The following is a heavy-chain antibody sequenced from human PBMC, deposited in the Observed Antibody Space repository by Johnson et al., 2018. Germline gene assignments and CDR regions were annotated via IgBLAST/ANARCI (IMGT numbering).Heavy chain of an antibody. Sequence: EVQLVESGGGLVKPGGSLRLSCAASDFTFTHAWMNWVRQAPGKGLEWVARIYSKTDGGTTDYAAPVKGRFSISRDDSKTTLYLQMNSLNTEDTAIYYCTTDTLDAFDVWGQGTMVTVSS. CDR1: DFTFTHAW. V-gene: IGHV3-15*07. CDR3: TTDTLDAFDV. J-gene: IGHJ3*01. CDR2: IYSKTDGGTT.